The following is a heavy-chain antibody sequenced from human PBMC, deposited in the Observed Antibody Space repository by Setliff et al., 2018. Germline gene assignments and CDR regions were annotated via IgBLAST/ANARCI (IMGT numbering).Heavy chain of an antibody. CDR3: ARYGTEYGDYEIPGDV. CDR1: GGSFSGYY. V-gene: IGHV4-34*01. Sequence: SETLSLTCAVYGGSFSGYYWTWIRQPPGKGLEWIGEINHSGSSNNNPSLKGRVSISVDTSKKQFYLKLTSVTAADTAVYYCARYGTEYGDYEIPGDVWGKGTTVTVPS. D-gene: IGHD4-17*01. CDR2: INHSGSS. J-gene: IGHJ6*04.